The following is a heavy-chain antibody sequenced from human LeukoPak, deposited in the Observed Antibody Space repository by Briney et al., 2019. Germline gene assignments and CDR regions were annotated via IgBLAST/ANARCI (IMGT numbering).Heavy chain of an antibody. V-gene: IGHV1-8*03. D-gene: IGHD2-2*01. CDR3: ARGRRVQYLYYFDY. Sequence: GASVKVFCKASGYTLTNYDINWVRQAPGQGLEWMGWLNADSGKTGYAQNFQGRVTFTRNTSIGTAYLELSSLRSEDTAVYYCARGRRVQYLYYFDYWGQGTLVTVSS. CDR1: GYTLTNYD. CDR2: LNADSGKT. J-gene: IGHJ4*02.